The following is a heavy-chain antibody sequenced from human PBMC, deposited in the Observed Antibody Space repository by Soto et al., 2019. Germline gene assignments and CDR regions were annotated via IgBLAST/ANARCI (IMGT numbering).Heavy chain of an antibody. Sequence: GGSLKLSCAASGFTFSSYSMNWVRQAPGKGLEWVSYISSSSSTIYYADSVKGRFTISRDNAKNSLYLQMNSLRDEDTAVYYCARDNLLRFLEWLDYWGQGTLVTVSS. J-gene: IGHJ4*02. V-gene: IGHV3-48*02. D-gene: IGHD3-3*01. CDR3: ARDNLLRFLEWLDY. CDR1: GFTFSSYS. CDR2: ISSSSSTI.